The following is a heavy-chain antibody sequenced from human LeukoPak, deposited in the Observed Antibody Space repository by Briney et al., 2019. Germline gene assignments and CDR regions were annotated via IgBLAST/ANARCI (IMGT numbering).Heavy chain of an antibody. Sequence: ASVKVSCKASGYTFTGYYMHWVRQAPGQGLEWMGWINPNSGGTNYAQKFQGRVTMTRDTSISTAYMELSRLRSDGTAVYYGARAYYYDSSGYLKPFGYWGQGTLVTVPS. CDR3: ARAYYYDSSGYLKPFGY. D-gene: IGHD3-22*01. J-gene: IGHJ4*02. V-gene: IGHV1-2*02. CDR1: GYTFTGYY. CDR2: INPNSGGT.